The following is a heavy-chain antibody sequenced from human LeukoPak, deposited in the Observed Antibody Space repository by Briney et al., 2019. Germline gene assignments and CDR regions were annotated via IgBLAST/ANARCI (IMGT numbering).Heavy chain of an antibody. V-gene: IGHV4-39*07. J-gene: IGHJ4*02. CDR3: ARGGYYYDSSGYYSLDY. CDR2: VYYTGNT. D-gene: IGHD3-22*01. Sequence: PSETLSLTCTVSGGSISSSDYYWGWIRQPPGKGLEWIGSVYYTGNTYYNPSLKSRVTMSIDTSKNQFSLRLSSVTAADTAVYYCARGGYYYDSSGYYSLDYWGQGTLVTVSS. CDR1: GGSISSSDYY.